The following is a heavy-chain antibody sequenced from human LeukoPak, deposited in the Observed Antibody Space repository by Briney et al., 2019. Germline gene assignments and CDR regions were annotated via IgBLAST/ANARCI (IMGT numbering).Heavy chain of an antibody. CDR3: ARDPEIAAAGTFDY. D-gene: IGHD6-13*01. CDR2: ISSSGSTI. Sequence: GGSLRLSCAASGFTFSSYEMNWVRQAPGKGLEWVSYISSSGSTIYYADSVKGRFTISRDNAKNSLYLQMNSLRAEDTAVYYCARDPEIAAAGTFDYWGQGTLVTVSS. V-gene: IGHV3-48*03. J-gene: IGHJ4*02. CDR1: GFTFSSYE.